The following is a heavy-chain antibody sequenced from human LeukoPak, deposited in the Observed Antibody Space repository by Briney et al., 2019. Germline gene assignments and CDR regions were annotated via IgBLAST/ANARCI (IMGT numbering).Heavy chain of an antibody. J-gene: IGHJ4*02. V-gene: IGHV4-39*07. Sequence: ASETLSLTCTVSGDSISSRSYYWGWVRQPPGKGLEWIGSSYYSGGTYYNPSLKSRVTISVDTSKNQFSLKLSSVTAADTAVYYCARFAIVVALVPHDYWGQGTLVTVSS. D-gene: IGHD3-22*01. CDR2: SYYSGGT. CDR3: ARFAIVVALVPHDY. CDR1: GDSISSRSYY.